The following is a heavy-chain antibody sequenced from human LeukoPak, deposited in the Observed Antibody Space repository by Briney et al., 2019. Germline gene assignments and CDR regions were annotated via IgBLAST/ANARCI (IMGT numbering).Heavy chain of an antibody. Sequence: SETLSLTRTVSGGSISSYYWSWMRQPPGKGLEWIGYIYYSGSTNYNPSLKSRVTISVDTSKNQFSLKLSSVTAADTAVYYCASRVGVGAPFDDAFDIWGQGTMVTVSS. V-gene: IGHV4-59*01. CDR2: IYYSGST. D-gene: IGHD2-15*01. CDR3: ASRVGVGAPFDDAFDI. CDR1: GGSISSYY. J-gene: IGHJ3*02.